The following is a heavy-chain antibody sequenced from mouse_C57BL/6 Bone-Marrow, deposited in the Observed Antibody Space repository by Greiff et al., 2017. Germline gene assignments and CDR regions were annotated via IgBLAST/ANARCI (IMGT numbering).Heavy chain of an antibody. Sequence: QVQLQQPGAELVRPGSSVKLSCKASGYTFTSYWMDWVKQRPGQGLEWIGNIYPSDSETHYNQKFKDKATLTVDKSSRTAYMHLSSLTSEDSAVYYCARALWSDYWGQGTTLTVSS. V-gene: IGHV1-61*01. D-gene: IGHD1-1*02. CDR2: IYPSDSET. CDR1: GYTFTSYW. J-gene: IGHJ2*01. CDR3: ARALWSDY.